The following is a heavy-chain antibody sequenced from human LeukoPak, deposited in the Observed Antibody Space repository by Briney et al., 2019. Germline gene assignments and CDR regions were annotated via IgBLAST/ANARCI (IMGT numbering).Heavy chain of an antibody. CDR3: ARDPVPLDI. J-gene: IGHJ3*02. V-gene: IGHV3-23*01. Sequence: GGSLRLSCAASGFTFNSYAMTWVRQAPGKGLEWVSAISGSGGTTYYADSVKGRFTISRDNSKNTLYLQMNSLRAEDTAVYYCARDPVPLDIWGQGTMVTVSS. CDR2: ISGSGGTT. CDR1: GFTFNSYA.